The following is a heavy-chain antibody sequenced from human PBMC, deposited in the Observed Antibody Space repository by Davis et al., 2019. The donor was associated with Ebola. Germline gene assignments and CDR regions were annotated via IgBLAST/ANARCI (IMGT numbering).Heavy chain of an antibody. CDR1: AGSISSYY. V-gene: IGHV4-59*01. CDR2: TYYSGST. CDR3: ARETLLVRSAFDI. J-gene: IGHJ3*02. Sequence: MPGGSLRLSCTVPAGSISSYYWSWIRPPPGKGLEWIGYTYYSGSTKYNPSLKSRVTISVDTSKNQFSLKLSSVTAADTAVYYCARETLLVRSAFDIWGQGTMVTVSS. D-gene: IGHD2-21*01.